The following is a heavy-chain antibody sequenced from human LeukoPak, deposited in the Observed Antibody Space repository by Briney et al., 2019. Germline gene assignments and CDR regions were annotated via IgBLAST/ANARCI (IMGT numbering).Heavy chain of an antibody. CDR1: GYTFTGYY. CDR3: ARAETYSSGWYDPFFDY. D-gene: IGHD6-19*01. CDR2: INPNSGGT. Sequence: ASVKVSCKASGYTFTGYYMHWVRQAPGQGLEWMGWINPNSGGTNYAQKLQGRVTMTTDTSTSTAYMELRSLRSDDTAVYHCARAETYSSGWYDPFFDYWGQGTLVTVST. V-gene: IGHV1-2*02. J-gene: IGHJ4*02.